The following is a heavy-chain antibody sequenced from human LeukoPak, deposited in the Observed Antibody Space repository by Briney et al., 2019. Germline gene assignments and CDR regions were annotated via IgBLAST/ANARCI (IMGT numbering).Heavy chain of an antibody. D-gene: IGHD4-11*01. CDR3: ATGSMTTRYYYYFYMDV. J-gene: IGHJ6*03. CDR2: IYYSGDT. V-gene: IGHV4-39*01. Sequence: PSETLSLTCTVSGGSINSTRYYWGWIRQPPGKGLEWIGSIYYSGDTHYNPSLRSRVTISVDTSKNQFSLKMNFMTAADTSVYYCATGSMTTRYYYYFYMDVWGKGTTVTVSS. CDR1: GGSINSTRYY.